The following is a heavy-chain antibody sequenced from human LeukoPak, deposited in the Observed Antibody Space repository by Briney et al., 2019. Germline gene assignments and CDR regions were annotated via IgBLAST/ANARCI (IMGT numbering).Heavy chain of an antibody. Sequence: PGGSLRLSCAASGFTVSSNYMSWVCQAPGKGLEWVSVIYSGGSTYYADSVKGRFTISRDNSKDTLYLQMNSLRAEDTAVYYCARPKTVSTAMEDDYWGQGTLVTVSS. CDR2: IYSGGST. CDR3: ARPKTVSTAMEDDY. D-gene: IGHD5-18*01. J-gene: IGHJ4*02. V-gene: IGHV3-66*04. CDR1: GFTVSSNY.